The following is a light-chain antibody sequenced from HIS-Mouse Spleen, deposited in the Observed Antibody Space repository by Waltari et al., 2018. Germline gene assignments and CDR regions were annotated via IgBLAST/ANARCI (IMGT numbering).Light chain of an antibody. CDR2: EGS. Sequence: QSALTQPSSVSGSPGQSLTISCTGTRSAVGSYNLVSWYQQHPGKAPKPMIYEGSQRPSGVSNRFSGSKSGNTASLTISGLQAEDEADYYCCSYAGSSTWVFGGGTKLTVL. J-gene: IGLJ3*02. V-gene: IGLV2-23*01. CDR3: CSYAGSSTWV. CDR1: RSAVGSYNL.